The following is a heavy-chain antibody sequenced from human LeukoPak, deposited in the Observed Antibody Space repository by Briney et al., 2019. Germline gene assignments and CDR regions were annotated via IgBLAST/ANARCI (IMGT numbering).Heavy chain of an antibody. CDR2: IYYSGST. CDR3: ARGRGGYCSGGSCYPPPYFDY. V-gene: IGHV4-39*07. J-gene: IGHJ4*02. CDR1: GGSISSGSYY. Sequence: SETLSLTCTVSGGSISSGSYYWSWIRQPAGKGLEWIGSIYYSGSTYYNPSLKSRVTISVDTSKNQFSLKLSSVTAADTAVYYCARGRGGYCSGGSCYPPPYFDYWGQGTLVTVSS. D-gene: IGHD2-15*01.